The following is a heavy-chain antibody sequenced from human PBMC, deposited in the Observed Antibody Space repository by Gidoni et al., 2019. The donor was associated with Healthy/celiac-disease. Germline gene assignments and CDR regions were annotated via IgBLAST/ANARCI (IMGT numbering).Heavy chain of an antibody. D-gene: IGHD3-16*02. CDR3: ARDRGDDYVWGSYRYRLDY. V-gene: IGHV1-69*01. CDR1: GGTFSRYA. CDR2: IIPLFGTA. Sequence: QVQLVQSGAEVKKPGSAVKVSCKASGGTFSRYAISWVRQAPGQGLLWMGGIIPLFGTANYAQKFQGRVTITADESTSTAYMELSSLRSEDTAVYYCARDRGDDYVWGSYRYRLDYWGQGTLVTVSS. J-gene: IGHJ4*02.